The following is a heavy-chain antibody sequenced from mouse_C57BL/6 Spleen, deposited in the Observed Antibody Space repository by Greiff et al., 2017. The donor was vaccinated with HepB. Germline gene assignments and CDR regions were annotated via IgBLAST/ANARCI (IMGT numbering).Heavy chain of an antibody. CDR2: INPSSGYT. J-gene: IGHJ3*01. D-gene: IGHD1-1*01. CDR1: GYTFTSYT. V-gene: IGHV1-4*01. Sequence: QVQLKQSGAELARPGASVKMSCKASGYTFTSYTIHWVKQRPGQGLEWIGYINPSSGYTKYNQKFKDKATLTADKSSSTAYMQLSSLTSEDAAVYYCARGYYGSRSWFAYWGQGTLVTVSA. CDR3: ARGYYGSRSWFAY.